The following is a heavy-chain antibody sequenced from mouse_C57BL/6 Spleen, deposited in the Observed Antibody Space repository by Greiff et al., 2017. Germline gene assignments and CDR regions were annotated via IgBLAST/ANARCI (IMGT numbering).Heavy chain of an antibody. D-gene: IGHD4-1*01. CDR1: GYTFTSYW. CDR2: IDLSDSYT. J-gene: IGHJ2*01. Sequence: QVQLQQPGAELVMPGASVKLSCTASGYTFTSYWMHWVKQRPGQGLEWIGEIDLSDSYTNYKQKFKGKSTLTVDKSSNTAYLQISSLTSEDSAVYYCAREGEKLGRNDYWGQGTTLTVSS. CDR3: AREGEKLGRNDY. V-gene: IGHV1-69*01.